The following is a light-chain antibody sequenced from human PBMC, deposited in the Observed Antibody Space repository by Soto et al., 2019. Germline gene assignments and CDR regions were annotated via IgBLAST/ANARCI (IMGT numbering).Light chain of an antibody. CDR2: KAS. Sequence: DIQMTQSPSTLSASVGDRVIITCRASQSISSWLAWFQQKPGRAPKLLIHKASTLESGVPSRFSGSGSGAEFSLTISSLQPDDFATYYCQQYNSYPWTFDQGTKVEIK. V-gene: IGKV1-5*03. J-gene: IGKJ1*01. CDR1: QSISSW. CDR3: QQYNSYPWT.